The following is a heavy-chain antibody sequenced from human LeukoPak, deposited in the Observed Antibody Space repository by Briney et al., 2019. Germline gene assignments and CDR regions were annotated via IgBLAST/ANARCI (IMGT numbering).Heavy chain of an antibody. CDR2: IYYSGST. V-gene: IGHV4-59*01. D-gene: IGHD2-2*01. Sequence: SETLSLTCTVSGGSISSYYWSWIRQPPGKGLEWIGYIYYSGSTNYNPSLKSRVTISVDTSKNQFSLKLSSVTAADTAVYYCARTEYQLPRSDYWGQGTLVTVSS. CDR3: ARTEYQLPRSDY. J-gene: IGHJ4*02. CDR1: GGSISSYY.